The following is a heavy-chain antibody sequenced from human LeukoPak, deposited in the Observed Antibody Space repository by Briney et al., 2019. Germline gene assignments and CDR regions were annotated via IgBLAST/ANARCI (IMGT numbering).Heavy chain of an antibody. CDR1: GYTFTSYG. Sequence: ASVTVSCKASGYTFTSYGISWVRQAPGQGLEWMGWISAYNGNTNYAQKLQGRVTTTTDTSTSTAYMELRSLRSDDTAVYYCARDVTIFGVVIMGPFDYWGQGTLVTVSS. V-gene: IGHV1-18*01. CDR2: ISAYNGNT. J-gene: IGHJ4*02. CDR3: ARDVTIFGVVIMGPFDY. D-gene: IGHD3-3*01.